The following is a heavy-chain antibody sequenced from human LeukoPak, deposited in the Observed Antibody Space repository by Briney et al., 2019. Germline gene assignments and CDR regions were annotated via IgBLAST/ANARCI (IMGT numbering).Heavy chain of an antibody. CDR3: AREIYSYGYNFDY. D-gene: IGHD5-18*01. CDR1: GFTFSSYA. CDR2: ISGSGGST. Sequence: GGSLRLSCAASGFTFSSYAMSWVRQAPGKGLEWVSVISGSGGSTDYADSVKGRFTISRDNSKNTLYLQMNSLRAEDTAVYYCAREIYSYGYNFDYWGQGTLVTVSS. J-gene: IGHJ4*02. V-gene: IGHV3-23*01.